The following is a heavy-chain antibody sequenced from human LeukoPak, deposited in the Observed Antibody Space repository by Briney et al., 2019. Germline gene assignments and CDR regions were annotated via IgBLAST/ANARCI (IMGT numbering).Heavy chain of an antibody. CDR2: ISWNSGSI. J-gene: IGHJ4*02. D-gene: IGHD4-4*01. Sequence: GGSLRLSCAASGFTFDDYAMHWVRQAPGKGLEWVSGISWNSGSIGYADSVKGRFTISRDNSKNTLYLQMNSLRAEDTAVYYCAKVPDYSNYGIDYWGQGTLVTVSS. CDR1: GFTFDDYA. CDR3: AKVPDYSNYGIDY. V-gene: IGHV3-9*01.